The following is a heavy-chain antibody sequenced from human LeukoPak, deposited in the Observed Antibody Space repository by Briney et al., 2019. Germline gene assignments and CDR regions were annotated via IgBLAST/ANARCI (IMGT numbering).Heavy chain of an antibody. J-gene: IGHJ6*03. V-gene: IGHV4-59*01. CDR3: ARGRFLEWLLSDYYYYYYMDV. Sequence: PSETLSLTCTVSGGSISSYYWSWIRQPPGKGLEWIGYIYYSGSTNYNPSLKSRVTISVDTSKNQFSLKLSSVTAADTAVYYCARGRFLEWLLSDYYYYYYMDVWGKGTTVTVSS. D-gene: IGHD3-3*01. CDR1: GGSISSYY. CDR2: IYYSGST.